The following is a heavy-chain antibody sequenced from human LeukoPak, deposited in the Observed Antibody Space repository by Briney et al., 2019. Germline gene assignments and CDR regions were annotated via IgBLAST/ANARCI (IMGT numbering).Heavy chain of an antibody. D-gene: IGHD3-22*01. CDR3: ANPYYDSSGYHY. CDR2: ISGSGGST. CDR1: GFTFSDYY. V-gene: IGHV3-23*01. J-gene: IGHJ4*02. Sequence: HSGGSLRLSCAASGFTFSDYYMSWIRQAPGKGLEWVSAISGSGGSTYYADSVKGRFIISRDNSKNTLYLQMNSLRAEDTAVYYCANPYYDSSGYHYWGQGTLVTVSS.